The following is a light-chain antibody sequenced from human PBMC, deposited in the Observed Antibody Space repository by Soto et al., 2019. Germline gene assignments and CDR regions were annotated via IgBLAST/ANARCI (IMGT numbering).Light chain of an antibody. CDR3: QQSYSTPWT. CDR1: QSISSY. CDR2: AAS. J-gene: IGKJ1*01. Sequence: DIPMTQSPSSLSASVGARVTIPCRASQSISSYLNWYQQKPGKAPKLLIYAASSLQSGVPSRFSGSGSGTDFTLTISSLQPEDFATYYCQQSYSTPWTFGQGTKVDIK. V-gene: IGKV1-39*01.